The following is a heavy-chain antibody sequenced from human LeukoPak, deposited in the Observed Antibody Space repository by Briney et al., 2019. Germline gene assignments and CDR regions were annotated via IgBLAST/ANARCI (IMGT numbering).Heavy chain of an antibody. D-gene: IGHD6-19*01. Sequence: PSETLSLTCTVSGGSISSYYWSWIRQPPGKGLEWIGYIYYSGSTNYNPSLKSRVTISVDTSKNQFSLKVRSVTAADTAVYYCARLKWLVGSHYYYYMDVWGKGTTVTVSS. J-gene: IGHJ6*03. V-gene: IGHV4-59*01. CDR3: ARLKWLVGSHYYYYMDV. CDR1: GGSISSYY. CDR2: IYYSGST.